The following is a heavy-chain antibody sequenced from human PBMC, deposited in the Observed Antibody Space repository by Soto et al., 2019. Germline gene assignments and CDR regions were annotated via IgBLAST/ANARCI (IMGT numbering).Heavy chain of an antibody. CDR2: IWYDGSNK. Sequence: VQLVASGGGVVQPGRSLRLSCAASGFTFSSHGMHWVRQAPGKGLEWVAVIWYDGSNKYYADSVKGRFTISRDDSKNMVYLQMNSLRAEDTAVYYCVRDGWYSIQAPYWGQGTLVTVSS. V-gene: IGHV3-33*01. J-gene: IGHJ4*02. D-gene: IGHD6-19*01. CDR1: GFTFSSHG. CDR3: VRDGWYSIQAPY.